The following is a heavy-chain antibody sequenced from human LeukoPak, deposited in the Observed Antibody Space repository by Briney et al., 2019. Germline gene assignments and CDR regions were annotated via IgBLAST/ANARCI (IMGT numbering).Heavy chain of an antibody. Sequence: GGSLRLSCAASGFTFSSYSMNWVRQAPGKGLEWVSSISSSSSYIYYADSVKGRFTISRDNAKNSLYLQMNSLRAEDTAVYYCARDRLPRDDGWYVDYWGQGTLVTVSS. CDR3: ARDRLPRDDGWYVDY. CDR1: GFTFSSYS. J-gene: IGHJ4*02. V-gene: IGHV3-21*01. CDR2: ISSSSSYI. D-gene: IGHD5-24*01.